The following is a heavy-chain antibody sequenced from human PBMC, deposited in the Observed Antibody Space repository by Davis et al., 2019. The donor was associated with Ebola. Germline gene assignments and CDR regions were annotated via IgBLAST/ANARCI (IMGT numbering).Heavy chain of an antibody. CDR2: ISYDGSNK. D-gene: IGHD2-15*01. J-gene: IGHJ6*04. CDR3: ARDGPTPIPFYYYYGMDV. Sequence: GESLKISCAASGFTFSSYAMHWVRQAPGKGLEWVAVISYDGSNKYYADSVKGRFTISRDNSKNTLYLQMNSLRAEDTAVYYCARDGPTPIPFYYYYGMDVWGKGTTVTVSS. V-gene: IGHV3-30-3*01. CDR1: GFTFSSYA.